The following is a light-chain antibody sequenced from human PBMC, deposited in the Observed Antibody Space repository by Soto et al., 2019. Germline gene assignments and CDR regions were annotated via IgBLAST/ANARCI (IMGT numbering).Light chain of an antibody. Sequence: DIQMTQSPSSLSASVGDRVTITCRASQSISSYLNWYQQKPGKAPKLLIYAASSLQSGVPSRFSGSGSGTDFTLTISSLQPEDFVTSYCQQGYSTSYTFGQGTKVDIK. J-gene: IGKJ2*01. CDR1: QSISSY. V-gene: IGKV1-39*01. CDR2: AAS. CDR3: QQGYSTSYT.